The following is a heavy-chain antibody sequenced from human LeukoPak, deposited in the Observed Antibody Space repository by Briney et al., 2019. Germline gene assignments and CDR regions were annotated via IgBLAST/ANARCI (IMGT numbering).Heavy chain of an antibody. V-gene: IGHV3-64*01. Sequence: GGSLRLSCAASGFTFSSYAMHWVRQAPGKGLEYVSAISSNGGSTYYANSVKGRFTISRDNSKNTLYLQMGSLRAEDMAVYYCARAGSGSLYYFDYWGQGTLVTVSS. CDR1: GFTFSSYA. D-gene: IGHD1-26*01. J-gene: IGHJ4*02. CDR2: ISSNGGST. CDR3: ARAGSGSLYYFDY.